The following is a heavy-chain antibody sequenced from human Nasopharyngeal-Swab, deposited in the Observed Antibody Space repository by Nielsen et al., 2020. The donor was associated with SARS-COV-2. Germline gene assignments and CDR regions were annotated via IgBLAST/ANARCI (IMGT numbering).Heavy chain of an antibody. V-gene: IGHV1-18*01. Sequence: ASVKVSCKASGYTFTSYGISWVRQAPGQGLEWMGWISAYNGNTNYAQKLQGRVTMTTDTSTSTAYMELRSLRSDDTAVYYCARSTIAVAGRGISDYWGQGTLVTVSP. CDR1: GYTFTSYG. CDR2: ISAYNGNT. J-gene: IGHJ4*02. CDR3: ARSTIAVAGRGISDY. D-gene: IGHD6-19*01.